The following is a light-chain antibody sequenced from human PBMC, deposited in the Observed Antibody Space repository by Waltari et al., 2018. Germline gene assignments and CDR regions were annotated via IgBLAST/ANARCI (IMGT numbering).Light chain of an antibody. Sequence: EIVLTQSPGTLSLSPGARGTLSCRASQSVSRFLAWYQQKPGQAPRLLIYGAPTRATGIPDRFSGSGSGTDFSLTISRLEPEDFAVYYCQKYDRLPATFGQGTKVEIK. CDR2: GAP. J-gene: IGKJ1*01. V-gene: IGKV3-20*01. CDR3: QKYDRLPAT. CDR1: QSVSRF.